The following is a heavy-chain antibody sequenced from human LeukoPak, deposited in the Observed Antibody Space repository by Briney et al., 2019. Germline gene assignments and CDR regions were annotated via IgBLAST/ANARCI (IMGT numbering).Heavy chain of an antibody. J-gene: IGHJ4*02. CDR1: GFTFSSYE. Sequence: GGSLRLSCAASGFTFSSYEMNWVRQAPGKGLEWVSYISSSGSTIYYADSVKGRFTISRDNAKNPLYLQMNSLRAEDTAVYYCARDRWHSSGWYTGEFDYWGQGTLVTVSS. D-gene: IGHD6-19*01. CDR3: ARDRWHSSGWYTGEFDY. CDR2: ISSSGSTI. V-gene: IGHV3-48*03.